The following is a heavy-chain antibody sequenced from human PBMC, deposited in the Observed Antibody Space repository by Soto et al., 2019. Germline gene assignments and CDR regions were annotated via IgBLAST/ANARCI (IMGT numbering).Heavy chain of an antibody. CDR3: AKDYTNSWYGSHGMDV. J-gene: IGHJ6*02. Sequence: QVQLVESGGGVVQPGWSLRLSCAASGFTFSSYGMHWVRQAPGKGLEWVAVISYDGSDKYYADFVKGRFTISRDNSKNMLYLQMNSLRAEDTAVYYCAKDYTNSWYGSHGMDVWGQGITVTVSS. D-gene: IGHD6-13*01. V-gene: IGHV3-30*18. CDR1: GFTFSSYG. CDR2: ISYDGSDK.